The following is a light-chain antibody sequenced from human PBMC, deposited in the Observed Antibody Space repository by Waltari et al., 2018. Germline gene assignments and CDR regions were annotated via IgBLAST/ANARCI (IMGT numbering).Light chain of an antibody. V-gene: IGKV1-39*01. J-gene: IGKJ4*01. Sequence: DIQMTQFPSSLSASIGDRVTITCRASHTIYNYLNWYQQYPGKAPKLLIYAASSLQSGVPSRFSASGSGTTFTLTITNLQPEDLATYYCQQSYTNPLTVGGGTNVEIK. CDR3: QQSYTNPLT. CDR2: AAS. CDR1: HTIYNY.